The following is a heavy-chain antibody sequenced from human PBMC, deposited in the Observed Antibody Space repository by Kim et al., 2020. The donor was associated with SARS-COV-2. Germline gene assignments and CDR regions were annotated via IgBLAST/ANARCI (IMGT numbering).Heavy chain of an antibody. CDR2: IYYSGST. CDR3: AREGRDGYNWPFDY. V-gene: IGHV4-31*03. Sequence: SETLSLTCTVSGGSISSGGYYWSWIHQHPGKGLEWIGYIYYSGSTYYNPSLKSRVTISVDTSKNQFSLKLSSVTAADTAVYYCAREGRDGYNWPFDYWGQGTLVTVSS. CDR1: GGSISSGGYY. J-gene: IGHJ4*02. D-gene: IGHD5-12*01.